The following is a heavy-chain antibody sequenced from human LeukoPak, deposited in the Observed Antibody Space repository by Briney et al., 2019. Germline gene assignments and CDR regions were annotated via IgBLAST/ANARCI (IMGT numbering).Heavy chain of an antibody. J-gene: IGHJ6*02. CDR1: GYTFTGYY. Sequence: ASVKVSCKASGYTFTGYYMHWVRQAPGQGLEWMGWINPNSGGTNYAQKFQGRVTMTRDTSISTAYMELSRLRSDDTAVYYCASIPVRFNGGLGSMDVWGQGTTVTVSS. CDR3: ASIPVRFNGGLGSMDV. D-gene: IGHD2-8*01. V-gene: IGHV1-2*02. CDR2: INPNSGGT.